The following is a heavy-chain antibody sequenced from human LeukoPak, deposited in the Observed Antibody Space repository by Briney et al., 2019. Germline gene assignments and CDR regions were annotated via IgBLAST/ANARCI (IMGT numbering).Heavy chain of an antibody. D-gene: IGHD3-10*01. J-gene: IGHJ5*02. V-gene: IGHV1-8*01. CDR3: ARYPSLWFGEYNWFDP. CDR1: GYTFTSYD. CDR2: MNPNSGNT. Sequence: ASVKVSCKASGYTFTSYDINWVRQATGQGLERMGWMNPNSGNTGYAQKFQGRVTMTRNTSISTAYMELSSLRSEDTAVYYCARYPSLWFGEYNWFDPWGQGTLVTVSS.